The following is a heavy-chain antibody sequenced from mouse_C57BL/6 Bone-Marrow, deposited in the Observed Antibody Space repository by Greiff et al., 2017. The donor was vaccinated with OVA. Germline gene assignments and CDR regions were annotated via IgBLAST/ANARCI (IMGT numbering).Heavy chain of an antibody. D-gene: IGHD1-1*01. CDR2: IWSDGST. CDR1: GFSLTSYG. Sequence: VKLMESGPGLVAPSQSLSITCTVSGFSLTSYGVHWVRQPPGKGLEWLVVIWSDGSTTYNSALKSRLSISKDNSKSQVFLKMNSLQTDDTAMYYCARHRGGTTVRKLGYFDVWGTGTTVTVSS. J-gene: IGHJ1*03. CDR3: ARHRGGTTVRKLGYFDV. V-gene: IGHV2-6-1*01.